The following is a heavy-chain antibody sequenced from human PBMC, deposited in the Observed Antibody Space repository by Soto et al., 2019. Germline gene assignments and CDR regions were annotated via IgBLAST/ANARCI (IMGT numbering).Heavy chain of an antibody. V-gene: IGHV3-30*18. Sequence: PGGSLRLSCAASGFTFSSYCMHWVRQAPGKGLEWVAVISYDGSNKYYADSVKGRFTISRDNSKNTLYLQMNSLRAEDTAVYYCAKGLYDSSGRDYWGQGTLVTVS. CDR1: GFTFSSYC. CDR3: AKGLYDSSGRDY. J-gene: IGHJ4*02. D-gene: IGHD3-22*01. CDR2: ISYDGSNK.